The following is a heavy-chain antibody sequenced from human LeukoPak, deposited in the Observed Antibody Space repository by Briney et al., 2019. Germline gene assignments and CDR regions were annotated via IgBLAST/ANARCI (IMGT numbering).Heavy chain of an antibody. CDR2: IYHSGST. J-gene: IGHJ4*01. Sequence: SETLSLTCTVSGGSISSSSYYWGWIRQPPGKGLEWIGSIYHSGSTYYNPSLKSRVTISVDTSKNQFSLKLTSVTAADTAVYYCARAPGTTFDYWGHGNMVTVSS. CDR1: GGSISSSSYY. V-gene: IGHV4-39*01. D-gene: IGHD4-17*01. CDR3: ARAPGTTFDY.